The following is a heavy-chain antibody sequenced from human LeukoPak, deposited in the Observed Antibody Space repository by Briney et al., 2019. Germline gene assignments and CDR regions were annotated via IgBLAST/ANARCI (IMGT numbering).Heavy chain of an antibody. Sequence: WASVKVSCKASGYTFTNYNMHWVRQAPGQGLEWMGTINPSGYRANFAQKLQGRVTMTSDTSTSTVYMELSSLRSEDTAVYYCARLTSTSWYECFDYWGQGTLVTVSS. V-gene: IGHV1-46*01. CDR3: ARLTSTSWYECFDY. D-gene: IGHD6-13*01. J-gene: IGHJ4*02. CDR2: INPSGYRA. CDR1: GYTFTNYN.